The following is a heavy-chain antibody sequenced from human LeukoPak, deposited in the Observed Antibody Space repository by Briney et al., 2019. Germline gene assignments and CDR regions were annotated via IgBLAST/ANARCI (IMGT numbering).Heavy chain of an antibody. CDR3: ARSPHILTGENFDY. CDR2: INPNSGGT. V-gene: IGHV1-2*02. J-gene: IGHJ4*02. Sequence: EASVKVSCKASGYTFTDYYIHWVRQAPGQELEWMGWINPNSGGTNYAQKFQDRVAMTRDTSISTDYMELSRLRSADTAVYYCARSPHILTGENFDYWGQGTLVTVSS. D-gene: IGHD3-9*01. CDR1: GYTFTDYY.